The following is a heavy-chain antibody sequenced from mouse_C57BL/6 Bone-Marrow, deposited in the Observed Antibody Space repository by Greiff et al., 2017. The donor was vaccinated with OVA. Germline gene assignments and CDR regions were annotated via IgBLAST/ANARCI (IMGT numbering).Heavy chain of an antibody. CDR2: INPNNGGT. V-gene: IGHV1-26*01. J-gene: IGHJ3*01. Sequence: VQLQQSGPELVKPGASVKISCKASGYTFTDYYMNWVKQSHGKSLEWIGDINPNNGGTSYNQKFKGKATLTVDKSSSTAYMELRSLTSEDSAVYYCAREGGYYQAWFAYWGQGTLVTVSA. CDR3: AREGGYYQAWFAY. CDR1: GYTFTDYY. D-gene: IGHD2-3*01.